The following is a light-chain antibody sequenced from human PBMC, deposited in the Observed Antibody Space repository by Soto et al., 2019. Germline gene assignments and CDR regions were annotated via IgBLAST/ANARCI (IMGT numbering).Light chain of an antibody. CDR1: QSLLYSYSNKNY. Sequence: DVIVTPSPPALPVSLGERATINCKSGQSLLYSYSNKNYLGWHQQKPGQSPKLLIYWASTRDSGVPDRFSGSGSGTDFTLTISSLQAEDVALYYCQQYSSTPPTFGQGTKVDIK. J-gene: IGKJ1*01. CDR3: QQYSSTPPT. CDR2: WAS. V-gene: IGKV4-1*01.